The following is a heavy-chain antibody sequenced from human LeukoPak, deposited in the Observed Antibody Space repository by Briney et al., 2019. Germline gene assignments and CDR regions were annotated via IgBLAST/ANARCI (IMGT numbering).Heavy chain of an antibody. J-gene: IGHJ4*02. CDR3: ARGGYDTSGYDFDY. CDR2: ISSSSSPI. CDR1: GFIFSNYS. Sequence: GGSLRLSCAASGFIFSNYSMNWVRQAPGKGLEWVSYISSSSSPIYYADPVRGRFTISRDSAKNSLYLQMNSLGAEDTAVYYCARGGYDTSGYDFDYWGQGTLVTVSS. D-gene: IGHD3-22*01. V-gene: IGHV3-48*01.